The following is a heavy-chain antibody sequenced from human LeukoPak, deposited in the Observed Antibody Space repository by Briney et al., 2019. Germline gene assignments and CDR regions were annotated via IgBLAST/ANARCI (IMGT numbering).Heavy chain of an antibody. Sequence: SQTLSLTCTVSGGSISSGSYYWSWIRQPAGKGLEWIGRIYTSGSTNYNPSLKSRVTISVDTSKNQFSLKLSSVTAADTAVYYCARDYYYDSSGYFDYWGQGTLVTVSS. CDR2: IYTSGST. D-gene: IGHD3-22*01. J-gene: IGHJ4*02. V-gene: IGHV4-61*02. CDR3: ARDYYYDSSGYFDY. CDR1: GGSISSGSYY.